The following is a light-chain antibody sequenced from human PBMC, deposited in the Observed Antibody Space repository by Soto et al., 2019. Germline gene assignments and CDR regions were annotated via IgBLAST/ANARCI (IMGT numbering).Light chain of an antibody. CDR3: LQYNSYPWT. CDR1: QSFSTW. J-gene: IGKJ2*02. CDR2: KES. Sequence: DIQMTQSPSTLSASVGDRVTITCRASQSFSTWLAWYQQKPGKAPKLLIYKESNLESGVPSRFSGSGSGTEFTLTISSLQPDDFATYYCLQYNSYPWTFRQGTKLEIK. V-gene: IGKV1-5*03.